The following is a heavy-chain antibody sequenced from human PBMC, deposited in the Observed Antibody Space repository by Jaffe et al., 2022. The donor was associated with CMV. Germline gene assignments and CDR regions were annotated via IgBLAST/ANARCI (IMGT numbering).Heavy chain of an antibody. CDR2: IYYSGST. CDR3: ARQVGCNSGACYSSEYYSYIDV. CDR1: GDSISSYS. V-gene: IGHV4-59*08. D-gene: IGHD3-10*01. J-gene: IGHJ6*03. Sequence: QVQLRESGPGLVKPSETLSLTCTVSGDSISSYSWSWIRQPPGKGLEWIGDIYYSGSTDYNPSLKSRVTISVDTSKNQFSLKVSSVTAADTAVYYCARQVGCNSGACYSSEYYSYIDVWGRGTTVTVSS.